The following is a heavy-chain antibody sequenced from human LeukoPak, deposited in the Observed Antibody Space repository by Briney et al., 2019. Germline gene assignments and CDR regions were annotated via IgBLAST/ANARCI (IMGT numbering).Heavy chain of an antibody. J-gene: IGHJ3*02. CDR2: INHSGST. V-gene: IGHV4-34*01. CDR1: GGSFSGYY. D-gene: IGHD6-13*01. CDR3: ARVRSRIAAALIGSAFDI. Sequence: SETLSLTCAVYGGSFSGYYWSWLRQPPGKGLEWIGEINHSGSTNYNPSLKSRVTISVDTSKNQFSLKLSSVTAADTAVYYCARVRSRIAAALIGSAFDIWGQGTMVTVSS.